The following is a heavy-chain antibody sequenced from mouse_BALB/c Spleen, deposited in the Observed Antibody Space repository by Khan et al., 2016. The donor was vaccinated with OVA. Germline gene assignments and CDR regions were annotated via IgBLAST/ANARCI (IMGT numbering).Heavy chain of an antibody. CDR1: GFNIKDTY. J-gene: IGHJ4*01. CDR3: ASSLRLYAMDY. D-gene: IGHD1-2*01. Sequence: EVQLQESGAELVKPGASVKLSCTGSGFNIKDTYIQWVKQRPEQGLEWIGRIDPANGKTIFDPEFQGKATITADTSSNTAYLHLSSLTSEDTVVYDCASSLRLYAMDYWGQGTSVTVSS. CDR2: IDPANGKT. V-gene: IGHV14-3*02.